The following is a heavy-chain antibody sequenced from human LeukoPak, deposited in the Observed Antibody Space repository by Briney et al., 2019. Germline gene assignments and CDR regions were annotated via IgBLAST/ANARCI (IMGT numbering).Heavy chain of an antibody. CDR2: INHSGST. CDR1: GGSFSGYY. D-gene: IGHD4-17*01. CDR3: ARDGYGDFLQGFDY. J-gene: IGHJ4*02. V-gene: IGHV4-34*01. Sequence: SETLSLTCAVYGGSFSGYYWSWIRQPPGKGLEWIGEINHSGSTNYNPSLKSRVTISVDTSKNQFSLKLSSVTAADTAVYYCARDGYGDFLQGFDYWGQGTLVTVSS.